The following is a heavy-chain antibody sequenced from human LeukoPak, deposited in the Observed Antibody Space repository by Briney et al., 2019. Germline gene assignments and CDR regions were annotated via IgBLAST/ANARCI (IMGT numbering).Heavy chain of an antibody. CDR3: ARGVVVVVPAAAHYYYYYMDV. CDR1: GYTFTSYD. D-gene: IGHD2-2*01. CDR2: MNPNSGNT. J-gene: IGHJ6*03. Sequence: ASVKVSCKASGYTFTSYDINWVRQATGQGLEWMGWMNPNSGNTGYAQKFQGRVTITRNTSISTAYMELSSLRSEDTAVYYCARGVVVVVPAAAHYYYYYMDVWGKGTTVTVSS. V-gene: IGHV1-8*03.